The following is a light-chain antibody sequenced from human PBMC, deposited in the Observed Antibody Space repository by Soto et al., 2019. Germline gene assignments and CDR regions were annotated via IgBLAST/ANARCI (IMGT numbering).Light chain of an antibody. Sequence: QPASVYGSPGQLITISFTGTGCDVRRYNYVSWXQQHQGKPHKFMSYEIRNRPSGISNRFSGSNAGNTDSMTISGIQAAEEVEYYCSSYTSSGTLVFGTGTKV. CDR1: GCDVRRYNY. CDR3: SSYTSSGTLV. V-gene: IGLV2-14*01. CDR2: EIR. J-gene: IGLJ1*01.